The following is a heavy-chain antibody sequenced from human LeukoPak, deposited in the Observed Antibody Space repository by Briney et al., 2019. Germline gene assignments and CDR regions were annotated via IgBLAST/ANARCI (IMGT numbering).Heavy chain of an antibody. Sequence: PGGSLRLSCAASGFTFSSYAMSWARQAPGKGLEWVSAISGSGGSTYYADSVKGRFTISRDNSKNTLYLQMNSLRAEDTAVYYCAKVDDYRTRLENYEEFDYWGQGTLVTVSS. J-gene: IGHJ4*02. V-gene: IGHV3-23*01. CDR2: ISGSGGST. D-gene: IGHD3-16*01. CDR3: AKVDDYRTRLENYEEFDY. CDR1: GFTFSSYA.